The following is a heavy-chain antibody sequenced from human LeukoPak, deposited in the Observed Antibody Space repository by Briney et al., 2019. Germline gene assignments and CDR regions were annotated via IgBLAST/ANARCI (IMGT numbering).Heavy chain of an antibody. V-gene: IGHV3-73*01. CDR1: GFTFSGSA. CDR2: IRSIVNNYAT. CDR3: TLLHNGY. D-gene: IGHD1-14*01. J-gene: IGHJ4*02. Sequence: GGSLRLSCVASGFTFSGSAMQWVRRTPGKGLEWVGRIRSIVNNYATAYSSSVKGRFTVSRDDSKNTTYLQMNSLKAEDTAVYYCTLLHNGYWGQGTLVTVSS.